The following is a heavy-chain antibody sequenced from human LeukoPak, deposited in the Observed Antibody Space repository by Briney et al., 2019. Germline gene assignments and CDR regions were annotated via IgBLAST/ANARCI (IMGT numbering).Heavy chain of an antibody. V-gene: IGHV3-33*01. CDR2: IWYDGSNK. CDR3: ARVGQWLVNY. Sequence: GGSLRLSCAASGFTFSTYGMHWVRQAPGKGLEWVAVIWYDGSNKYYADSVKGRSTISRDNSKNSLYLQMNSLRAEDTAVYYCARVGQWLVNYWGRGTLVTVSS. D-gene: IGHD6-19*01. CDR1: GFTFSTYG. J-gene: IGHJ4*02.